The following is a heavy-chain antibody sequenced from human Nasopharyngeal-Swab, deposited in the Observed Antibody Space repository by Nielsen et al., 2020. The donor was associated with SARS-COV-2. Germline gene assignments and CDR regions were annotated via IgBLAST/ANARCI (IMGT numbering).Heavy chain of an antibody. D-gene: IGHD3-3*01. CDR1: GFTFSSYS. CDR2: ISSSSSTI. J-gene: IGHJ4*02. CDR3: ARDPDYDFWSGYSKSFDY. V-gene: IGHV3-48*04. Sequence: GGSLRLSCAASGFTFSSYSMNWVRQAPGKGLEWVSYISSSSSTIYYADSVKGRFTTSRDNAKNSLYLQMNSLRAEDTAVYYCARDPDYDFWSGYSKSFDYWGQGTLVTVSS.